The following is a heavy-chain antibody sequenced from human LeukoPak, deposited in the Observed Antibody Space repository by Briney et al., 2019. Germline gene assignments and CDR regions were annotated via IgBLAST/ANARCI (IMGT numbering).Heavy chain of an antibody. V-gene: IGHV1-18*01. CDR1: GYTFTSYG. CDR2: ISSYNGNT. CDR3: ARDHTSGWYNPNDFDY. D-gene: IGHD6-19*01. Sequence: ASVKVSCKASGYTFTSYGINWVRQAPGQGLEWVGWISSYNGNTNYAQKFQDRVTMTTYTSTSTAYMELRSLRSDDTAVYYCARDHTSGWYNPNDFDYWGQGTLVTVSS. J-gene: IGHJ4*02.